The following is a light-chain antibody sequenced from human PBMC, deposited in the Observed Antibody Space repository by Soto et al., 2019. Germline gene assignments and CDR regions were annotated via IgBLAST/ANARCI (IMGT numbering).Light chain of an antibody. CDR2: DAS. J-gene: IGKJ1*01. Sequence: EIVLKQSPGTLSSSPGERATLSCRASQSVSSNYLAWYQQTPGQAPRLLIYDASTRASGIPDRFSGSGSGTDFTLTISRLEPEDFAVYYCQQYGSSPRTFGQGTKVEIK. CDR1: QSVSSNY. CDR3: QQYGSSPRT. V-gene: IGKV3-20*01.